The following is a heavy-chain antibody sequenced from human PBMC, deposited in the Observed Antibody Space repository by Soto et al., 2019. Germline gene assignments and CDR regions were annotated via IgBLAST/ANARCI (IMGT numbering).Heavy chain of an antibody. CDR2: IYHSGST. CDR3: ARIDSSDYYSKWFDP. D-gene: IGHD3-22*01. Sequence: SETLSLTCAVSGGSISSGSYSWSWIRQPPGKGLEWIGYIYHSGSTYYDPSLKSRVTISVDRSKNQFSLKLTSVTAADTAVYYCARIDSSDYYSKWFDPWGQGTLVTVSS. J-gene: IGHJ5*02. V-gene: IGHV4-30-2*01. CDR1: GGSISSGSYS.